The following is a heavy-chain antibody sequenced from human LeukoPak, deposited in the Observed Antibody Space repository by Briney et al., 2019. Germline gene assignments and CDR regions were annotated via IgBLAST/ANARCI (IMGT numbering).Heavy chain of an antibody. CDR2: ISSSSSYI. J-gene: IGHJ4*02. D-gene: IGHD6-6*01. Sequence: PGESLRLSCAASGFTFSSYSMNWVRQAPGKGLEWVSSISSSSSYIYYADSVKGRFTISRDNAKNSLYLQMNSLRAEDTAVYYCARHSEYSSSGPGWGQGTLVTVSS. CDR1: GFTFSSYS. CDR3: ARHSEYSSSGPG. V-gene: IGHV3-21*01.